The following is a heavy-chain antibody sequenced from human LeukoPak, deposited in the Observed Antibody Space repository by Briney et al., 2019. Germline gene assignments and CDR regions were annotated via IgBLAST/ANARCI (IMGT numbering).Heavy chain of an antibody. V-gene: IGHV1-2*04. J-gene: IGHJ6*02. Sequence: ASVKVSCKASGYTFTGYYMHWVRQAPGQGLEWMGWINPNSGGTNYAQKFQGWVTMTRDTSISTAYMELSRLRSDDTAVCYCAREQQLVWGYYYYYGMDVWGQGTTVTVSS. D-gene: IGHD6-13*01. CDR3: AREQQLVWGYYYYYGMDV. CDR1: GYTFTGYY. CDR2: INPNSGGT.